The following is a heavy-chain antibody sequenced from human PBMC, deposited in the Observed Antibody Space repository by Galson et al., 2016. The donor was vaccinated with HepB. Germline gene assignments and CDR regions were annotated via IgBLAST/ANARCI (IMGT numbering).Heavy chain of an antibody. V-gene: IGHV3-7*01. Sequence: SCAGSGFSLSTYWMVWVRQAPGKGLEWVANINRDGSEKYSVEGRFSISRDNAKNALYLQMDSLRAEDTAVYYCARDVGYENLDCWGQGTLVTVSA. J-gene: IGHJ4*02. CDR2: INRDGSEK. D-gene: IGHD2-2*01. CDR1: GFSLSTYW. CDR3: ARDVGYENLDC.